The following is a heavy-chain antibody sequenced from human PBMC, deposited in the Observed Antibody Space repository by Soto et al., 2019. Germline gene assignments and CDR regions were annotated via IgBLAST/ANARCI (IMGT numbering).Heavy chain of an antibody. CDR1: GGSISTGGYY. D-gene: IGHD4-17*01. V-gene: IGHV4-31*03. Sequence: QVQLQESGPGLVKPSQTLSLTCTVSGGSISTGGYYWTWIRQHPGKGLEWIGYIYYSGSTYYNPSLQSRVTISVESSKNQFSLKLSCVTAADTAVYYCARGRSVTLFDNWGQGTLVNVSS. CDR2: IYYSGST. J-gene: IGHJ4*02. CDR3: ARGRSVTLFDN.